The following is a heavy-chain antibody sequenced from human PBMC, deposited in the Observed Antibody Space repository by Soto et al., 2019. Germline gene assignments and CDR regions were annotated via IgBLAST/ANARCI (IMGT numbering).Heavy chain of an antibody. CDR3: ARLDTIVRGVIQVYYFYYMDV. CDR2: IYYNGNT. D-gene: IGHD3-10*01. Sequence: SETLSLTCTVSGASFSSSTSYYWGWIRLSPGKGLEWIGSIYYNGNTYYNPSLKSRVTISVDSSKNQFSLKLSSVTAADTAVYYCARLDTIVRGVIQVYYFYYMDVWGKDTTVTVSS. V-gene: IGHV4-39*01. J-gene: IGHJ6*03. CDR1: GASFSSSTSYY.